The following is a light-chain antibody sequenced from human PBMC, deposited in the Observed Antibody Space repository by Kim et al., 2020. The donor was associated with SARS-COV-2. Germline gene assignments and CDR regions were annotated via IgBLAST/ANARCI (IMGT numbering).Light chain of an antibody. CDR1: GSDMGDYY. CDR3: VAWDTSLSIVV. J-gene: IGLJ2*01. Sequence: GRECTHHCPGNGSDMGDYYVAWYQQLPGTAPRLLIYDNHERPSGMPDRFSGSKAGTTATLDITGLQTGDEADYYCVAWDTSLSIVVFGGGTQLTVL. CDR2: DNH. V-gene: IGLV1-51*01.